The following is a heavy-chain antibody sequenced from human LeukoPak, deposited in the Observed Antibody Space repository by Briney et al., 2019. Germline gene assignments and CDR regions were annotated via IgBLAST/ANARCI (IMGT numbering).Heavy chain of an antibody. CDR2: ISASGST. CDR1: GDSNSNYY. Sequence: PETLSLTCTVCGDSNSNYYWSWLRQPARKGLEWVGRISASGSTNYNPSLKSRVTMSVDTSKIQFSLKLSSVTAADTAVYYCARTMTTVTTNTYWYFDLWGRGTLVTVSS. V-gene: IGHV4-4*07. CDR3: ARTMTTVTTNTYWYFDL. D-gene: IGHD4-17*01. J-gene: IGHJ2*01.